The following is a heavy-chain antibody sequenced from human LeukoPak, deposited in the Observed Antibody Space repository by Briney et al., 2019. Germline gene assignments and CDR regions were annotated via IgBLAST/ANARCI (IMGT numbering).Heavy chain of an antibody. Sequence: GGSLRLSCAASGFTFSSYGMHWVRQAPGKGLEWVAVIWYDGSNKYYADSVKGRFTISRDNSMNTLYLQMNSLRAEDTAVYYCARVPGYSYGLGMDVWGQGTTVTVSS. V-gene: IGHV3-33*01. CDR1: GFTFSSYG. CDR2: IWYDGSNK. CDR3: ARVPGYSYGLGMDV. J-gene: IGHJ6*02. D-gene: IGHD5-18*01.